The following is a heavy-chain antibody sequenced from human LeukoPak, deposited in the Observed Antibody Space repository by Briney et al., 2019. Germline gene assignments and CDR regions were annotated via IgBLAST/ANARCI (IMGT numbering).Heavy chain of an antibody. CDR3: ARGGYWTGSSQ. V-gene: IGHV3-9*01. CDR2: ISWNSGSI. CDR1: GFTFDDYA. D-gene: IGHD3-10*01. J-gene: IGHJ4*02. Sequence: PGGSLRLSCAASGFTFDDYAMHWVRQAPGKGLEWVSGISWNSGSIGYADSVKGRFTISRDNAKNSLYLQMNSLGAEDTAVYYCARGGYWTGSSQWGQGTLVTVSS.